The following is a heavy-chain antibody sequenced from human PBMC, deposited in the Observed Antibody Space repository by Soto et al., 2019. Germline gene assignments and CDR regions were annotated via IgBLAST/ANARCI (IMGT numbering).Heavy chain of an antibody. CDR1: AGSISSCGYY. CDR3: ASVEGVGPASMDN. J-gene: IGHJ6*03. D-gene: IGHD2-2*01. CDR2: ISYSGST. Sequence: SETLPLPCTLSAGSISSCGYYWSWLRQHPAKGLEWLGYISYSGSTYYNPFLKSRVTISVDTSKNQFSLKLNYVTAADTPAYDAASVEGVGPASMDNRGE. V-gene: IGHV4-31*03.